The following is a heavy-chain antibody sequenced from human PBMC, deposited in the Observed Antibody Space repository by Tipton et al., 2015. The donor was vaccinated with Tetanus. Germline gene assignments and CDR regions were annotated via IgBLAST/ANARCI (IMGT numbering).Heavy chain of an antibody. Sequence: SLRLSCAASGFTFSDYGMHWVRQTPGKGLEWVALISADGRNKNYADSVKGRFTVSRDNSKNTLYLQMNSLRPEDTAVYYCAKEFQRARIRFFDSWGQGTQVTASS. V-gene: IGHV3-30*18. CDR2: ISADGRNK. J-gene: IGHJ4*02. CDR3: AKEFQRARIRFFDS. CDR1: GFTFSDYG. D-gene: IGHD2-15*01.